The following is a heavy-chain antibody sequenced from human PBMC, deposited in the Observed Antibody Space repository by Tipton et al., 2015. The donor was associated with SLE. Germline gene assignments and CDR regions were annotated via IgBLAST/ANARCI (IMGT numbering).Heavy chain of an antibody. CDR3: ARQPIGAGDWYFDL. CDR1: GGSISSYY. D-gene: IGHD6-6*01. V-gene: IGHV4-59*08. Sequence: TLSLTFTVSGGSISSYYWSWIRQPPGKGLEWIAYISYSGSPNYNPYLKSRVTIYVDTSTNQFSLKLSSVTAADTAVYYCARQPIGAGDWYFDLWGRGTLVTVSS. CDR2: ISYSGSP. J-gene: IGHJ2*01.